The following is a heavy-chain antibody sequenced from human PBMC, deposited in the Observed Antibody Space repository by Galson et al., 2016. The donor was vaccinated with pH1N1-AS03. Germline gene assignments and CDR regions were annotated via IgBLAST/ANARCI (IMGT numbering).Heavy chain of an antibody. CDR2: IKSKTDGGTK. J-gene: IGHJ4*02. Sequence: SLRLSCAASGFTFRYAWMSWVRQAPGKGLEWVGRIKSKTDGGTKDFAAPVEGRFTISRDDSKNMLYLQMNSLKTEDSAMYYSTKEGYGYYFDYWGQGTLVTVSS. CDR1: GFTFRYAW. D-gene: IGHD4-17*01. CDR3: TKEGYGYYFDY. V-gene: IGHV3-15*01.